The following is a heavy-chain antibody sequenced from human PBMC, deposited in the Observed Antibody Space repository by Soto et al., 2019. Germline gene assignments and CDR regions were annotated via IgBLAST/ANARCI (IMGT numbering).Heavy chain of an antibody. CDR3: VKQGYYGSGTYYIPDY. D-gene: IGHD3-10*01. CDR1: GGSISTRDSY. CDR2: SYYTRST. V-gene: IGHV4-39*01. Sequence: PSETQSLTCVVSGGSISTRDSYWGWVRQAPGKGLEFIGSSYYTRSTYYNPSLESRVTVSVDTSENHFSLKLTSVTAADTAVYYCVKQGYYGSGTYYIPDYWGPGILVTVSS. J-gene: IGHJ4*02.